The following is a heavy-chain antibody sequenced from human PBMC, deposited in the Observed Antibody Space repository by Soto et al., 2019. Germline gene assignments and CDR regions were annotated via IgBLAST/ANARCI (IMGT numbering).Heavy chain of an antibody. CDR2: IYYSGST. Sequence: PSETLSLTCTVSGGSISSYYWNWIQQPPGKGLEWIGYIYYSGSTKYNPSLKSRVTISVDTSKNQFSLKVRSVTAADTAVYYCARAEFDSWGQGTLVTVSS. V-gene: IGHV4-59*01. J-gene: IGHJ4*02. CDR3: ARAEFDS. CDR1: GGSISSYY.